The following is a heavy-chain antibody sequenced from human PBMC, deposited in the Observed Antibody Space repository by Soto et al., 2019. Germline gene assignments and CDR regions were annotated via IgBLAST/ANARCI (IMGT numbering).Heavy chain of an antibody. V-gene: IGHV3-30-3*01. CDR3: ATKIITLITLLDY. Sequence: QVQLVESGGGVVQPGRSLRLSCTASGYTFNSHSIHWVRQAPGKGLEWVAVISGDGNTKFYADSVKGRFTISRDNSKKTLYRHMNSLAPEDTAVYYCATKIITLITLLDYWGQGTLVTVSS. D-gene: IGHD3-22*01. CDR1: GYTFNSHS. CDR2: ISGDGNTK. J-gene: IGHJ4*02.